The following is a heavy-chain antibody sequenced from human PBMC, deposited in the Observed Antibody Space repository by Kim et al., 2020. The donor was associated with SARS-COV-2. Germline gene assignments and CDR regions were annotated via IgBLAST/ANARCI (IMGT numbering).Heavy chain of an antibody. Sequence: SETLSLTCAVYGGSFSGYYWSWIRQPPGKGLEWIGEINHSGSTNYNPSLKSRVTISVDTSKNQFSLKLSSVTAADTAVYYCARWGFKGGLRWFDPWGQGTLVTVSS. J-gene: IGHJ5*02. CDR1: GGSFSGYY. V-gene: IGHV4-34*01. CDR3: ARWGFKGGLRWFDP. CDR2: INHSGST. D-gene: IGHD3-16*01.